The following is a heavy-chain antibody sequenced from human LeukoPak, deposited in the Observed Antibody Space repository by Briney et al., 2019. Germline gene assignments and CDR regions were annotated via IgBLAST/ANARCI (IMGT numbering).Heavy chain of an antibody. D-gene: IGHD2-2*02. CDR1: GFSFTTYW. V-gene: IGHV3-7*01. J-gene: IGHJ5*02. Sequence: PGGSLRLSCAASGFSFTTYWMTWVRQAPGKGLEWVANINQDGSELSYLDSVKGRFTISRDNAKNSVSLQMNSLRVEDTAVYYCARAWRCATSNPTSSCHTFFDPWGQGTLVIVSS. CDR3: ARAWRCATSNPTSSCHTFFDP. CDR2: INQDGSEL.